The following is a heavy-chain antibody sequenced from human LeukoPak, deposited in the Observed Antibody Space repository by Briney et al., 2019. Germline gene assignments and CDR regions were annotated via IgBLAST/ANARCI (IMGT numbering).Heavy chain of an antibody. Sequence: SETLSLTCTVSGDSISSSRSYWGWIRQPPGKGLEWIGSIYYTGNTYYNTSLKSRVTISIDTSKNQISLRLTSVTATDTAMYYCARQTGSGLFTLPGGQGTLVTVSS. CDR3: ARQTGSGLFTLP. D-gene: IGHD3/OR15-3a*01. V-gene: IGHV4-39*01. J-gene: IGHJ4*02. CDR2: IYYTGNT. CDR1: GDSISSSRSY.